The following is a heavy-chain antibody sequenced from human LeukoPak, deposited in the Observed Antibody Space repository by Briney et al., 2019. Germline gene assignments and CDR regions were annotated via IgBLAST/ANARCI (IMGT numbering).Heavy chain of an antibody. D-gene: IGHD7-27*01. J-gene: IGHJ4*02. Sequence: PSETLSLTCTVSGGSVSNYYWSWIRQSPGKGLEWIGYIYYTETSYNPSLKSRVTISADTSKNQFSLKLYSVTAADTAVYYCAIRKLGNDYWGQGTLVTVSS. CDR2: IYYTET. CDR1: GGSVSNYY. CDR3: AIRKLGNDY. V-gene: IGHV4-59*02.